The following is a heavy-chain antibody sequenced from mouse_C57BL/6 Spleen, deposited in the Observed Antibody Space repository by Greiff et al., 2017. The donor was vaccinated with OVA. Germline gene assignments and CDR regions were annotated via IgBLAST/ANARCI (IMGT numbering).Heavy chain of an antibody. V-gene: IGHV1-50*01. CDR3: ASWEGYAMDY. CDR2: IDPSDSYT. Sequence: QVQLQQPGAELVKPGASVKLSCKASGYTFTSYWMQWVKQRPGQGLEWIGEIDPSDSYTNYNQKFKGKATLTVDTSSSTAYMQLSSLTSEDSAVYYCASWEGYAMDYWGQGTSVTVSS. D-gene: IGHD4-1*01. CDR1: GYTFTSYW. J-gene: IGHJ4*01.